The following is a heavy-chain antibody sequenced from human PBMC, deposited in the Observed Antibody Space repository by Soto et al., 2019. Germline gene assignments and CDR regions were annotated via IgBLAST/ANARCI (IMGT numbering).Heavy chain of an antibody. CDR2: ISYDGSNK. J-gene: IGHJ4*02. Sequence: GGSLRLSCAASGFTFSSYGMHWVRQAPGKGLEWVAVISYDGSNKYYADSVKGRFTISRDNSKNTLYLQMNSLRAEDTAVYYCAKDFVGVLDYWGQGTLVTVSS. V-gene: IGHV3-30*18. CDR1: GFTFSSYG. CDR3: AKDFVGVLDY.